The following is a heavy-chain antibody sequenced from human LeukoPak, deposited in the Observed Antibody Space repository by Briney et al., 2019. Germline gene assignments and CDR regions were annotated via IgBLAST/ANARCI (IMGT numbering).Heavy chain of an antibody. J-gene: IGHJ6*03. V-gene: IGHV3-30-3*01. CDR1: GFTFSSYT. Sequence: GGSLGLSCAASGFTFSSYTMHWVRQAPGKGLEWVTVISYDGSNKYYADSVKGRFTISRDNSKNTLYLQMNSLRAEDTAVYYCAKDPYYYYYMDVWGKGTTVTVSS. CDR3: AKDPYYYYYMDV. CDR2: ISYDGSNK.